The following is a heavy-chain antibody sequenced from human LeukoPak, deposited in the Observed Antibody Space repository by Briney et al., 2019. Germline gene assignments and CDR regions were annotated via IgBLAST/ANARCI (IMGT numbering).Heavy chain of an antibody. J-gene: IGHJ4*02. Sequence: ASVNVSCTASEYTFTGYYMHWVRQAPGQGLEWKGRINPNNGGANYAQKFQGRVTMTGDTSISTAYMELSSLRSDDTAVYYCTRESGSYHGNDFWGQGTLVTVSS. CDR3: TRESGSYHGNDF. CDR2: INPNNGGA. CDR1: EYTFTGYY. V-gene: IGHV1-2*06. D-gene: IGHD1-26*01.